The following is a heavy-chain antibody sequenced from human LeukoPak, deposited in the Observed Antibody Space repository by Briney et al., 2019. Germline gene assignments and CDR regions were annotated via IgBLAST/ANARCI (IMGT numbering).Heavy chain of an antibody. V-gene: IGHV3-30*02. CDR2: IRYDGSNK. CDR3: AKDRHVLRFLECPH. D-gene: IGHD3-3*01. Sequence: GGSLRLPCAASGFTFSSYGMHWVRQAPGKGLEWVAFIRYDGSNKYYADSVKGRFTISRDNSKNTLYLQMNSLRAEDTAGYYCAKDRHVLRFLECPHWVQGTLVTVSS. CDR1: GFTFSSYG. J-gene: IGHJ4*02.